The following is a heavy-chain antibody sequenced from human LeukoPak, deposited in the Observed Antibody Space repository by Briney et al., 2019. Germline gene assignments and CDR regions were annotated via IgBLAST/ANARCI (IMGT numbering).Heavy chain of an antibody. CDR2: INPSGGST. D-gene: IGHD3-22*01. CDR3: ARGGNYYDSSGSPYQVAFDI. CDR1: GYTFTSYY. J-gene: IGHJ3*02. Sequence: GASVKVSCKASGYTFTSYYMHWVRQAPGQGLEWMGIINPSGGSTSYAQKFQGRVTMTRDMSTSTVYMELSSLRSEDTAVYYCARGGNYYDSSGSPYQVAFDIWGQGTMVTVSS. V-gene: IGHV1-46*01.